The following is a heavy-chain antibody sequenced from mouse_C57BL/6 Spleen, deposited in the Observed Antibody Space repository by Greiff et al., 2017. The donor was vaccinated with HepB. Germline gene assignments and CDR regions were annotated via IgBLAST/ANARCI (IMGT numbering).Heavy chain of an antibody. V-gene: IGHV3-6*01. D-gene: IGHD2-3*01. CDR1: GYSITSGYY. Sequence: EVKLMESGPGLVKPSQSLSLTCSVTGYSITSGYYWNWIRQFPGNKLEWMGYISYDGSNNYNPSLKNRISITRDTSKNQFFLKLNSVTTEDTATYYCAREGDGYYEAMDYWGQGTSVTVSS. J-gene: IGHJ4*01. CDR3: AREGDGYYEAMDY. CDR2: ISYDGSN.